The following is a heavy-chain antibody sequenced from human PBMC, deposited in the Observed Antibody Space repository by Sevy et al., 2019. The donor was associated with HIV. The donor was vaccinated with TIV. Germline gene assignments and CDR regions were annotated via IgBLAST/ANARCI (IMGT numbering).Heavy chain of an antibody. V-gene: IGHV3-11*01. D-gene: IGHD3-9*01. CDR3: VRNSLKTAAVNLPYYFDF. CDR2: ISHSGNTI. CDR1: GFTFTDYY. J-gene: IGHJ4*02. Sequence: GGSLRLSCAASGFTFTDYYMSWIRQSPGKGLEWVSYISHSGNTIYYADSMNGRFTISRANAKNSLFLHMTSLTAEATAFYYCVRNSLKTAAVNLPYYFDFWGQGTLVTVSS.